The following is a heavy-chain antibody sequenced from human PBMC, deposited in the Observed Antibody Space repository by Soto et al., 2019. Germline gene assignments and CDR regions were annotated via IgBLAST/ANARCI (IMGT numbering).Heavy chain of an antibody. CDR1: GGSVSGYY. J-gene: IGHJ5*02. V-gene: IGHV4-59*02. CDR2: THYSGTS. Sequence: QVQLQESGPGLVKPSETLSLTCTVSGGSVSGYYWSWIRQPPGKGLEWIGNTHYSGTSTYNPSLKSRVTISLDTSNNQFSLRLTSVTAADTAVYYCARSPQWLRSDTWFDPWGQGTRVTVSS. CDR3: ARSPQWLRSDTWFDP. D-gene: IGHD6-19*01.